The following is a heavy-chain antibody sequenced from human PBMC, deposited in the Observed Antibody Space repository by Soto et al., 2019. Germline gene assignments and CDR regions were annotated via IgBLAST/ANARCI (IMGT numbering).Heavy chain of an antibody. D-gene: IGHD1-20*01. CDR1: GFTFSGYG. CDR3: ARGHNGALDY. CDR2: IWFDGSNK. J-gene: IGHJ4*02. Sequence: GGSLRLSCVASGFTFSGYGMHWVRQAPGKGPGWVAAIWFDGSNKYYADSVKGRFTISRDNSKNTLYLQMNSLRAEDTAVYYCARGHNGALDYWGQGTLVTVSS. V-gene: IGHV3-33*01.